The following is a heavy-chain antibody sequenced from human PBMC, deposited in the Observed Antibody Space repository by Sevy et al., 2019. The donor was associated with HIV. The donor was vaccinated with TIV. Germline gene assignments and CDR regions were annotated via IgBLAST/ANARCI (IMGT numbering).Heavy chain of an antibody. D-gene: IGHD1-26*01. J-gene: IGHJ3*02. CDR1: GFTVSSNY. Sequence: GGSLRLSCAASGFTVSSNYMSWVRQAPGKGLEWVSVIYSGGSTYYADSVKGRFTISRDNSKNTLYLQMNSPRAEDTAVYYCAAPGPRGTGAFDIWGQGTMVTVSS. CDR3: AAPGPRGTGAFDI. V-gene: IGHV3-66*02. CDR2: IYSGGST.